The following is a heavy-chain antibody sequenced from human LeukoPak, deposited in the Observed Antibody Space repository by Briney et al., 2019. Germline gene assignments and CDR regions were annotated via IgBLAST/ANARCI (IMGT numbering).Heavy chain of an antibody. J-gene: IGHJ4*02. D-gene: IGHD6-13*01. V-gene: IGHV3-7*03. CDR3: ARSLPYGTTWYGRSDF. Sequence: GGSLRLSCAASGFPFNAYWITWVRQAPGKGLEWVANIRQDGDTKYYVDSVKGRFTISRDNAMNSLYLQMNSLRAEDTAIYYCARSLPYGTTWYGRSDFWGQGTLVTVSS. CDR2: IRQDGDTK. CDR1: GFPFNAYW.